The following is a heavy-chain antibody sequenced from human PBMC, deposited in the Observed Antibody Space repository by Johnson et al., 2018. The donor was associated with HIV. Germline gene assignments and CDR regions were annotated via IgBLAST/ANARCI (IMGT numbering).Heavy chain of an antibody. CDR2: IRYDGSTQ. V-gene: IGHV3-30*02. CDR3: AKDPGITRIAHAFDI. CDR1: GFTFSNYA. D-gene: IGHD3-22*01. Sequence: QVQLVESGGGVVQPGGSLRLSCATSGFTFSNYAMHWVRQAPGKGLEWVAYIRYDGSTQSYADSVKGRFSISRDNSKNTLYLQMNSLRAEDTAVYYCAKDPGITRIAHAFDIWGQGTMVTVSS. J-gene: IGHJ3*02.